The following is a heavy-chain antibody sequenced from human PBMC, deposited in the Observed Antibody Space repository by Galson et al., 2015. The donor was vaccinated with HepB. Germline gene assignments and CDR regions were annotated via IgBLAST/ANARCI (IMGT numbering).Heavy chain of an antibody. CDR3: ARDGMLVVVAANRGAFDI. D-gene: IGHD2-15*01. V-gene: IGHV3-21*01. CDR2: ISSSSSYI. J-gene: IGHJ3*02. CDR1: GFTFSSYS. Sequence: SLRLSCAASGFTFSSYSMNWVRQAPGKGLEWVSSISSSSSYIYYADSVKGRFTISRDNAKNSLYLQMNSLRAEDTAVYYCARDGMLVVVAANRGAFDIWGQGTMVTVSS.